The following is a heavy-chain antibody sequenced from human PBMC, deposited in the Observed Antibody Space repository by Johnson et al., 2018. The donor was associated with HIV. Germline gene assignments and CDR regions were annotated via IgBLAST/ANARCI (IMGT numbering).Heavy chain of an antibody. CDR1: GFSVTSKY. CDR2: IHSAGST. J-gene: IGHJ3*01. D-gene: IGHD3-10*01. Sequence: VHLVESGGGVVQPGGSLRLSCAASGFSVTSKYLSWVRQARGKGLEWVSLIHSAGSTSYADSVKGSFTISSDNSKNTLYLQMNSLRVEDTAVYFCSRGPEVRGVSIGFDLWGQGTMVTVSS. V-gene: IGHV3-66*01. CDR3: SRGPEVRGVSIGFDL.